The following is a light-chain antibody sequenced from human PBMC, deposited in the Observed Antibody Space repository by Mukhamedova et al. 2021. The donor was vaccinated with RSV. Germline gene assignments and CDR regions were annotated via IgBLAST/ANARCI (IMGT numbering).Light chain of an antibody. CDR1: SVSSY. Sequence: SVSSYLAWYQQKPGQAPRLLIYDASNRATGIPDFTLTISSLEPEDFAVYYCQQRSNWPPFTFGGGTKVEIK. V-gene: IGKV3-11*01. J-gene: IGKJ4*01. CDR3: QQRSNWPPFT. CDR2: DAS.